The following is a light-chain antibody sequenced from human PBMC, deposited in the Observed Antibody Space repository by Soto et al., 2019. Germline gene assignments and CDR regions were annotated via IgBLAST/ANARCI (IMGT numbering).Light chain of an antibody. Sequence: EMVMTQSPATLSVSPGERVTLSCRASESVHRNLAWYQQKPGQGPSLLIYYASTRATGVPDRFTGSGSGTEFTLTISRLQSEDSGVYNCQHYSNWPPTFGPGTKVEIK. J-gene: IGKJ3*01. CDR1: ESVHRN. CDR3: QHYSNWPPT. CDR2: YAS. V-gene: IGKV3-15*01.